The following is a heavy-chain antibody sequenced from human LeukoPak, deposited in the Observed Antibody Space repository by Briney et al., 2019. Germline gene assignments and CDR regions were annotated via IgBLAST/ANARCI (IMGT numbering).Heavy chain of an antibody. J-gene: IGHJ2*01. CDR2: ISSSGSTI. CDR3: ATTLRTRGTWYFDL. D-gene: IGHD1-1*01. Sequence: PGGSLRLSCAASGFTFSSYEMNWVRQAPGKGLEWVSYISSSGSTIYYADSVKGRFTISRDNAKKTLYLQINSLRAEDTAVYYCATTLRTRGTWYFDLWGRGTLVTVS. V-gene: IGHV3-48*03. CDR1: GFTFSSYE.